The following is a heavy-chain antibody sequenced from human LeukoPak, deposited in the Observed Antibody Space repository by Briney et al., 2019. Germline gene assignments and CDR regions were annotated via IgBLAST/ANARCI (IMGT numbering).Heavy chain of an antibody. V-gene: IGHV4-59*12. CDR3: ARVQYSGYDYYFDY. D-gene: IGHD5-12*01. CDR1: GASISSYF. J-gene: IGHJ4*02. Sequence: SETLSLTCTVSGASISSYFWTWIRQSPGKGLEWIGYISNIGSTNYNPSLKSRVTISGDTSKNQFSLKLSSVTAADTAVYYCARVQYSGYDYYFDYWGQGTLVTVSS. CDR2: ISNIGST.